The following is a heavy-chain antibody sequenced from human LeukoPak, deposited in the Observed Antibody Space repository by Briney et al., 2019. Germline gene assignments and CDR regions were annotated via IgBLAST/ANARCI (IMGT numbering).Heavy chain of an antibody. Sequence: GGSLRLSCAASGFTFSSYAMNWVRQAPGKGPEWVSLIRGSGDSTYYADSVRGRFTISRDNSKNTLYLQMNSLRGEDTAVYYCAKGEVVPAAIYGMDVWGQGTTVTVS. J-gene: IGHJ6*02. D-gene: IGHD2-2*02. CDR3: AKGEVVPAAIYGMDV. V-gene: IGHV3-23*01. CDR2: IRGSGDST. CDR1: GFTFSSYA.